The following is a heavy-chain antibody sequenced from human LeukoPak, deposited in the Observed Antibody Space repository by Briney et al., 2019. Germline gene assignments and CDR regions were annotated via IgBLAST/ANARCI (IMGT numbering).Heavy chain of an antibody. V-gene: IGHV4-59*01. CDR3: ARAGVGYYYDSSGYYFDY. J-gene: IGHJ4*02. CDR1: GFTFSSYW. D-gene: IGHD3-22*01. Sequence: PGGSLRLSCAASGFTFSSYWMSWVRQAPGKGLEWIGYIYYSGSTNYNPSLKSRVTISVDTSKNQFSLKLSSVTAADTAVYYCARAGVGYYYDSSGYYFDYWGQGTLVTVSS. CDR2: IYYSGST.